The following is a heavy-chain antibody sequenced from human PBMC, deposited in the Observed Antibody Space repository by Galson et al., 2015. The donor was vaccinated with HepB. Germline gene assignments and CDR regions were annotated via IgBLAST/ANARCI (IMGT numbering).Heavy chain of an antibody. J-gene: IGHJ3*01. CDR2: INHSGST. CDR1: GDSFSGYY. Sequence: ETLSLTCAFYGDSFSGYYWNWIRQSPGKGLEWIGEINHSGSTNYNPSLKSRVTISIDTSKNQFSLKLSSVTAADTAVYYCARGGYYDSSSYWPRLQLRDGYPHWGQGTRVTVSS. V-gene: IGHV4-34*01. D-gene: IGHD3-22*01. CDR3: ARGGYYDSSSYWPRLQLRDGYPH.